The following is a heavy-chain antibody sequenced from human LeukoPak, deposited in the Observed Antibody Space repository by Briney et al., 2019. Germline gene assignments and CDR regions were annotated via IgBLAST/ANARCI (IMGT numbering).Heavy chain of an antibody. CDR1: GGSFSGYY. Sequence: SETLSLTCAVYGGSFSGYYWSWIRQPPGKGLEWIGEINHSGSINYNPSLKSRVTISIGTSKNQFSLKLSSVTAADTAVYYCARHGWHAWYFDLWGRGTLVTVSS. CDR2: INHSGSI. D-gene: IGHD6-19*01. V-gene: IGHV4-34*01. CDR3: ARHGWHAWYFDL. J-gene: IGHJ2*01.